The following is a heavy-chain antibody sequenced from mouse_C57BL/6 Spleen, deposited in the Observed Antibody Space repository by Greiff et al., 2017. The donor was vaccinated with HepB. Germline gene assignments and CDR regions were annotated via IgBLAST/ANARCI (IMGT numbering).Heavy chain of an antibody. CDR1: GYTFTDYN. D-gene: IGHD3-3*01. V-gene: IGHV1-22*01. CDR3: ARSARTGSWDY. Sequence: EVQLQQSGPELVKPGASVKMSCKASGYTFTDYNMHWVKQSHGKSLEWIGYINPNNGGTSYNQKFKGKATLTVNKSSSTAYMELRSLTSEESAVYYCARSARTGSWDYWGQGTTLTVSS. CDR2: INPNNGGT. J-gene: IGHJ2*01.